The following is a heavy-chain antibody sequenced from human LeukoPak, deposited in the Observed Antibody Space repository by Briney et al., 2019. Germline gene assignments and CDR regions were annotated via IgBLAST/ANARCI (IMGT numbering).Heavy chain of an antibody. Sequence: PGRSLRLSCAAFGFTFGSYGMHWVRQAPGKGLEWVAVISYDGSNKYYADSVKGRFTISRDNSKNTLYLQKNSLRAEDTAVYYCAKALSRYFDWLSYFDYWGQGTLVTVSS. CDR2: ISYDGSNK. V-gene: IGHV3-30*18. D-gene: IGHD3-9*01. CDR1: GFTFGSYG. J-gene: IGHJ4*02. CDR3: AKALSRYFDWLSYFDY.